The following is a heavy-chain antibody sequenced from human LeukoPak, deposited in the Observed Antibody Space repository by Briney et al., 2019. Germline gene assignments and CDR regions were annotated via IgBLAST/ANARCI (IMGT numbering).Heavy chain of an antibody. CDR1: GGSISSYY. D-gene: IGHD4-17*01. Sequence: PSETLSLTCTVSGGSISSYYWSWIRQPPGKGLEWIGYIYYSGSTNYNPSLKSRVTISVDTSKNQFSLKLSSVTAADTAVYYCARARDYDPPAFYYYYMDVWGKGTTVTASS. J-gene: IGHJ6*03. CDR2: IYYSGST. V-gene: IGHV4-59*01. CDR3: ARARDYDPPAFYYYYMDV.